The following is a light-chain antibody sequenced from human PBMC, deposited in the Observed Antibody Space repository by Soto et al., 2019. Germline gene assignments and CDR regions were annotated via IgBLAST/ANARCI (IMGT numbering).Light chain of an antibody. CDR1: SSNIGNNY. V-gene: IGLV1-51*01. J-gene: IGLJ2*01. Sequence: QSALTQPPSVSAAPGQKVTISCSGSSSNIGNNYVSWYQQLPGTAPKLLIYDNNKRPSGIPDRFSGSKSGTSATLGITGLQTGDEADYYCGTWDSSLSAGVFGGGTKLTV. CDR2: DNN. CDR3: GTWDSSLSAGV.